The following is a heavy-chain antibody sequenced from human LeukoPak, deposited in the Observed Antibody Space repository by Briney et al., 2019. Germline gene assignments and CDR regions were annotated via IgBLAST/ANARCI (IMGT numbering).Heavy chain of an antibody. CDR3: ARGGVVTSYSTYYYYYYMDV. V-gene: IGHV1-2*02. CDR2: INPNSGDT. Sequence: GASVKVSCKASGYTFTGYYMHWVRQAPGQGLEWMGWINPNSGDTNYAQKFQGRVTVTRDTSISTAYMELNRLGPDDTAVYYCARGGVVTSYSTYYYYYYMDVWGKGTTVTVSS. J-gene: IGHJ6*03. D-gene: IGHD2-21*02. CDR1: GYTFTGYY.